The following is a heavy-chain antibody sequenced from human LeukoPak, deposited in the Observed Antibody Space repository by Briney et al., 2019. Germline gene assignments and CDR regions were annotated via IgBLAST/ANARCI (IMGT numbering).Heavy chain of an antibody. CDR2: ISGSGGST. CDR3: ATTERTMIVVVTPFDY. CDR1: GFTLSSYA. V-gene: IGHV3-23*01. D-gene: IGHD3-22*01. J-gene: IGHJ4*02. Sequence: PGGSLRLSCAASGFTLSSYAMSWVHQAPGKGLEWVSAISGSGGSTYYADSVKGRFTISRDNSKNTLYLQMNSLRAEDTAVYYCATTERTMIVVVTPFDYWGQGTLVTVSS.